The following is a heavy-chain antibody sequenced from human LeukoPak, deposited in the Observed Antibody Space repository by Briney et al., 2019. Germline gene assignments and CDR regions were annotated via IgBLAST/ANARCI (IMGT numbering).Heavy chain of an antibody. CDR1: GFTVSSNY. Sequence: PGGSLRLSCAASGFTVSSNYMSWVRQAPGKGLEWVANMKLDGSEEYYVDSVKGRFTISSDNAKNSLYLQMNSLRVDDTAVYYCARWARYCSSGSCYSWFDPWGQGTLVTVSS. V-gene: IGHV3-7*01. J-gene: IGHJ5*02. CDR2: MKLDGSEE. D-gene: IGHD2-15*01. CDR3: ARWARYCSSGSCYSWFDP.